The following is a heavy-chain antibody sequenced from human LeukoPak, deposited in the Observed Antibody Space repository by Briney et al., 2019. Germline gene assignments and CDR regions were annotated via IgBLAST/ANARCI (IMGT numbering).Heavy chain of an antibody. V-gene: IGHV3-21*01. D-gene: IGHD6-6*01. CDR1: GFTFSSYS. CDR3: ARKRYSSSSVQWYFDY. J-gene: IGHJ4*02. Sequence: GGSLRLSCAASGFTFSSYSFNWVRQVPGKGLEWVSSITTTFYTYYTDSVKGRFTISRDNAKNSLYLQMISLRAGDTAVYYCARKRYSSSSVQWYFDYSGQGTLVTVSS. CDR2: ITTTFYT.